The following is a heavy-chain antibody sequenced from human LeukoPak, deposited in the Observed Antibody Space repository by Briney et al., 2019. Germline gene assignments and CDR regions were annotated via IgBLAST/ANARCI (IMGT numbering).Heavy chain of an antibody. CDR3: ARLIYFDSSGYPPAFDM. V-gene: IGHV3-7*01. J-gene: IGHJ3*02. CDR1: GFTFSSFW. Sequence: GGSLRLSCAVSGFTFSSFWMTWVRQAPGKGLECGANIKQDWSEKYYVDAVKGRFTISRDNAKNSLYLQMNSLRAEDTAAYYCARLIYFDSSGYPPAFDMWGQGTMVAVSS. CDR2: IKQDWSEK. D-gene: IGHD3-22*01.